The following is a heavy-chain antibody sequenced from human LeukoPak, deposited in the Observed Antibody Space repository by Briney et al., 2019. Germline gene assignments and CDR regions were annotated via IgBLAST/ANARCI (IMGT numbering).Heavy chain of an antibody. CDR1: GFTVSSNY. V-gene: IGHV3-53*01. CDR3: ARDNSGSIDY. CDR2: IYSGERT. Sequence: GGSLRLSCVASGFTVSSNYMNWVRQAPGKGLAWVSIIYSGERTYYADSVKGRFTISRDTSKNTLYLHMNSLRAEDTGMYYCARDNSGSIDYWGQGTLVTVPS. J-gene: IGHJ4*02. D-gene: IGHD1-1*01.